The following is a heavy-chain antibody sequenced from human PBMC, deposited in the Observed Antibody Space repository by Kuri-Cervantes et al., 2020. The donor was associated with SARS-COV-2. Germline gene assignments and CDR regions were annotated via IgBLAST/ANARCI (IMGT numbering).Heavy chain of an antibody. J-gene: IGHJ4*02. CDR1: GFTFSSYA. V-gene: IGHV3-30-3*01. Sequence: GESLKISCAASGFTFSSYAMHWVRQAPGKGLEWVAVISYDGSNKYYADSVKGRFTISRDNSKNTLYLQMNSLRAEDTAVYYCARWSGSYYSYYFDYWGQGTLVTVSS. CDR3: ARWSGSYYSYYFDY. CDR2: ISYDGSNK. D-gene: IGHD1-26*01.